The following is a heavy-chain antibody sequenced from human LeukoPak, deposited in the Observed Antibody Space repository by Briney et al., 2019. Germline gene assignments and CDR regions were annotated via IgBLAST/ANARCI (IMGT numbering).Heavy chain of an antibody. D-gene: IGHD1-14*01. CDR3: ARSTTSTATDY. V-gene: IGHV4-4*07. CDR2: IYTSGST. J-gene: IGHJ4*02. CDR1: GGSISSYY. Sequence: SETLSLTCTVSGGSISSYYRSWVRQPAGKGLEWIGRIYTSGSTNYNPSLKSRVTISVDKSKNQFSLKLSSVTAADTAVYYCARSTTSTATDYWGQGTLVTVSS.